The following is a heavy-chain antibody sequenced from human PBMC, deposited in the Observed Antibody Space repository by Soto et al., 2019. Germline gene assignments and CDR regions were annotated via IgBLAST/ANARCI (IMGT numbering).Heavy chain of an antibody. CDR2: ISSGSSYI. D-gene: IGHD3-10*01. CDR1: GFTFSTYT. CDR3: ARDILSGGAYPDS. Sequence: GALRLSCAASGFTFSTYTMNWVRQAPGKGLEWISSISSGSSYIYYAGSVKGRFTISRDNAKNSLFLQMNSLRADDTAVYYCARDILSGGAYPDSWGQGTKVTVSS. J-gene: IGHJ5*01. V-gene: IGHV3-21*01.